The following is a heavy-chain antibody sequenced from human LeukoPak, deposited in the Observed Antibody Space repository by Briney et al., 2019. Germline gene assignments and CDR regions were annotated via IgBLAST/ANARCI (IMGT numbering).Heavy chain of an antibody. J-gene: IGHJ5*02. CDR1: GGTFSSYA. D-gene: IGHD2-15*01. CDR3: ADEVVVAAKNWFDP. V-gene: IGHV1-69*04. CDR2: IIPILGIA. Sequence: ASVKVSCKASGGTFSSYAISWVRQAPGQGLEWMGRIIPILGIATYAQKFQGRVTITADKSTSTAYMELSSLRSEDTAVYYCADEVVVAAKNWFDPWGQGTLVTVSS.